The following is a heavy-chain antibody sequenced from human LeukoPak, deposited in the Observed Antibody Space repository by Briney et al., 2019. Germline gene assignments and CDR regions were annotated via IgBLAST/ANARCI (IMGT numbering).Heavy chain of an antibody. V-gene: IGHV1-69*06. CDR3: ARENYYGSGSYCT. D-gene: IGHD3-10*01. J-gene: IGHJ5*02. CDR1: GGTFSSYA. CDR2: IIPIFGTA. Sequence: SVKVSCKASGGTFSSYAISWVRQAPGQGLEWMGGIIPIFGTANYAQKFQGRVTITADKSTSTAYMELSSLRSEDTAVYYCARENYYGSGSYCTWGQGTLVTVSS.